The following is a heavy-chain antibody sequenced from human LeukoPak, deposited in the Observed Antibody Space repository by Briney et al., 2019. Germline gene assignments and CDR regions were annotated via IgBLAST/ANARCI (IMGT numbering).Heavy chain of an antibody. Sequence: ASVKVSCKASGYTFTSYDINWVRQATGQGLEWMGWMNPNSGNTGYAQKFQGRVTITRNTSRSTAYMELSSLRSEDTAVYYCARAPDDYGGNTHDDYWGQGTLVTVSS. CDR2: MNPNSGNT. CDR1: GYTFTSYD. D-gene: IGHD4-23*01. CDR3: ARAPDDYGGNTHDDY. J-gene: IGHJ4*02. V-gene: IGHV1-8*03.